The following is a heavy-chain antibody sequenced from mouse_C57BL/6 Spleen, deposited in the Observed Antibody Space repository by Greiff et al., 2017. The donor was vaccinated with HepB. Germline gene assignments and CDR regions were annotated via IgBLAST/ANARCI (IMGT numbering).Heavy chain of an antibody. CDR1: GYTFTDYY. J-gene: IGHJ1*03. V-gene: IGHV1-26*01. Sequence: EVQLQQSGPELVKPGASVKISCKASGYTFTDYYMNWVKQSHGKSLEWIGDINPNNGGTSYNQKFKGKATLTVDKSSSTAYMELRSLTSEDSAVYYCARGSSPSYWYFDVWGTGTTVTVSS. D-gene: IGHD1-1*01. CDR3: ARGSSPSYWYFDV. CDR2: INPNNGGT.